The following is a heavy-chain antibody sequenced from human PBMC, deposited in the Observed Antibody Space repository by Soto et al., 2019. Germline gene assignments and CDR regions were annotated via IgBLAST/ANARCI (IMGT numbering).Heavy chain of an antibody. CDR1: GYTFTSYG. D-gene: IGHD3-22*01. J-gene: IGHJ3*02. V-gene: IGHV1-18*01. Sequence: ASEKVSCKASGYTFTSYGISWVRQAPGQGLEWMGWISAYNGNTNYAQKLQGRVTMTTDTSTSTAYMELRSLRSDDTAVYYCAREFTLLDYYDSSGYPLDAFDIWGQGTMVTVSS. CDR3: AREFTLLDYYDSSGYPLDAFDI. CDR2: ISAYNGNT.